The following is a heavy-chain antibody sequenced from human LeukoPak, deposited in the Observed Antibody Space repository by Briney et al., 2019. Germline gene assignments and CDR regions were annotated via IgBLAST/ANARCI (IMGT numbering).Heavy chain of an antibody. Sequence: GGTLRLSRAASGCTFSSYAMSWVRHTPAKGLDWLSSISGDGGSTYYADSLRGRFTISRDNFKNTLFLQMNSLRAEDTAVYYCAKEPNLGSGTLYPTFEYWGHGTLVAVSS. CDR2: ISGDGGST. CDR1: GCTFSSYA. CDR3: AKEPNLGSGTLYPTFEY. J-gene: IGHJ4*01. D-gene: IGHD3-10*01. V-gene: IGHV3-23*01.